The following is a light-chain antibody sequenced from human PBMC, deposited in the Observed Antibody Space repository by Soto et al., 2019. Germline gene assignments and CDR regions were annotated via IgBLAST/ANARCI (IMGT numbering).Light chain of an antibody. Sequence: ETVMTQSPATLSVSPGERPTLSCRASQSVSSNLAWYQQKPVQAPRLLIYDASTRATGIPARLSGSGSGTEFTLTISSLQSEDFAVDYCQQYNTWPLTFGPGTKVFIK. V-gene: IGKV3-15*01. J-gene: IGKJ3*01. CDR2: DAS. CDR1: QSVSSN. CDR3: QQYNTWPLT.